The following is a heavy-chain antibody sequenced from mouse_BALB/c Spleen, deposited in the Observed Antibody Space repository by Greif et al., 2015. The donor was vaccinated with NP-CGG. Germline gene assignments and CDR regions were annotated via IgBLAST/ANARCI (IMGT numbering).Heavy chain of an antibody. CDR2: IYPGNVNT. J-gene: IGHJ4*01. V-gene: IGHV1S56*01. D-gene: IGHD1-2*01. CDR3: TITTATPYYAMDY. CDR1: GYTFTSYY. Sequence: VQLQQSGPELVKPGASVRISCKASGYTFTSYYIHWVKQRPGQGLEWIGWIYPGNVNTKYNEKFKGKATLTADKSSSTAYMQLSSLTSGDSAVYFCTITTATPYYAMDYWGQGTSVTVSS.